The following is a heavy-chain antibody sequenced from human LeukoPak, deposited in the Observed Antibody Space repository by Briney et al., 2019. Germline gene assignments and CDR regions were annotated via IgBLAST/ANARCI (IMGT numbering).Heavy chain of an antibody. CDR2: IYTSGST. CDR1: GGSISSGSYY. CDR3: ARERAVTTYYYFDY. V-gene: IGHV4-61*02. D-gene: IGHD4-17*01. Sequence: KSSETLSLTCTVSGGSISSGSYYWSWIRQPAGKGLEWIGRIYTSGSTNYNPSLKSRVTISVDTSKNQFSLRLSSVTAADTAVHYCARERAVTTYYYFDYWGQGTLVTVSS. J-gene: IGHJ4*02.